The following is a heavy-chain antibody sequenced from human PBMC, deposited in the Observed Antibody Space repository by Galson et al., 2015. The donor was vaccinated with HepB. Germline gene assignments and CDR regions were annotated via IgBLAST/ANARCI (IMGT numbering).Heavy chain of an antibody. D-gene: IGHD1-26*01. CDR1: GGSISSYS. CDR3: ARMSGTYFSYYFDY. CDR2: FYYSGST. Sequence: ETLSLTCTVSGGSISSYSWTWIRQPPGKGLEWIGYFYYSGSTSYNPSLKSRVTISLDTSKNQFSLKLSSMTAADTAVYYCARMSGTYFSYYFDYWGQGTLVTVSS. V-gene: IGHV4-59*08. J-gene: IGHJ4*02.